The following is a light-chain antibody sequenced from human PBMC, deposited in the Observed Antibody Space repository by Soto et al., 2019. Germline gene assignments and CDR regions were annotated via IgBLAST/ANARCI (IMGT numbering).Light chain of an antibody. CDR1: QSVSSN. CDR3: QQYNNWPRT. J-gene: IGKJ1*01. Sequence: EILMTQSPGTLSVYPGERATLSCRASQSVSSNLAWYQQKPGQAPRLLIYGASTRATGIPARFSGSRSGTEFTLTISSLQSEDFAVYYCQQYNNWPRTFGQGTKVEIK. V-gene: IGKV3-15*01. CDR2: GAS.